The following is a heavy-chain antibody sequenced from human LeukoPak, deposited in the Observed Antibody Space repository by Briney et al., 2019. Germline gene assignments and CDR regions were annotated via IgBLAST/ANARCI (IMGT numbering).Heavy chain of an antibody. CDR1: GGSFSGYY. J-gene: IGHJ4*02. V-gene: IGHV4-34*01. Sequence: PSETLSLTCAVYGGSFSGYYWSWIRQPPGKGLEWIGEINHSGSTNYNPSLKSQVTISVDTSKNQFSLKLSSVTAADTAVYYCASPWGSADYWGQGTLVTVSS. CDR2: INHSGST. CDR3: ASPWGSADY. D-gene: IGHD7-27*01.